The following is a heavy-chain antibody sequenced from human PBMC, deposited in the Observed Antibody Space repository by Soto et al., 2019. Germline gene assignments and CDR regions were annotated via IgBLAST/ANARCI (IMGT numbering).Heavy chain of an antibody. Sequence: QVQLQQSGPGLVRPSETLSLTCTVSGDSISRYYWSWIRQSPGKGLEWIGYIYDGGSTRYNPSLRSRVTISADTSENQFSLKLSSVTAADTAVYYCARAPTYSYGSGRPYYFYAMDVWGQGTTVTVSS. V-gene: IGHV4-59*01. CDR2: IYDGGST. J-gene: IGHJ6*02. CDR3: ARAPTYSYGSGRPYYFYAMDV. D-gene: IGHD3-10*01. CDR1: GDSISRYY.